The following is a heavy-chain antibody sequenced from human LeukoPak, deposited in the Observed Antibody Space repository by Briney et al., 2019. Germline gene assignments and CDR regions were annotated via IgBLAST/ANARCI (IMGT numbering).Heavy chain of an antibody. J-gene: IGHJ4*02. V-gene: IGHV4-39*01. CDR2: IYYSGST. CDR3: ARQDDSSGFYY. CDR1: GGSISSSSYY. D-gene: IGHD3-22*01. Sequence: SETLSLTCTVPGGSISSSSYYWGWIRQPPGKGLEWIGSIYYSGSTYYNPSLKSRVTISVDTSKNQFSLKLSSVTAADTAVYYCARQDDSSGFYYWGQGTLVTVSS.